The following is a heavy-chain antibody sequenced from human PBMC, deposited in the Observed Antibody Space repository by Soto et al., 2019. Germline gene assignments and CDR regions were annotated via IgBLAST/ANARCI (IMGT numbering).Heavy chain of an antibody. V-gene: IGHV3-15*01. D-gene: IGHD5-12*01. CDR1: GFTFSNAW. J-gene: IGHJ4*02. CDR3: TTDPLGYSGHYLYFDY. Sequence: EVQLVESGGGLVKPGGSLRLSCAASGFTFSNAWMSWVRQAPGKGLEWVGRIKSKTDGGTTDYAAPVKGRFTISRDDSKNTLYLQMNSLKTEDTAVYYCTTDPLGYSGHYLYFDYWGQGTLVTVSS. CDR2: IKSKTDGGTT.